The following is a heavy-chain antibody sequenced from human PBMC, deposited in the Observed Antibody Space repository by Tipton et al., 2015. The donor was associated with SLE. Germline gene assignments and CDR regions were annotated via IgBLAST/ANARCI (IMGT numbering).Heavy chain of an antibody. J-gene: IGHJ1*01. CDR3: ARDTIAAVGGSEYFQH. D-gene: IGHD6-13*01. Sequence: QVQLVQSGAEVKKPGASVKVSCQASGYTFAGYYMHWVRQAPGQGLEWMGRINPNGGGTDYIQKFQGRVTMTTDTSSSTAFLELSRLRSDDTAVYYCARDTIAAVGGSEYFQHWGQGTLVTVSS. CDR1: GYTFAGYY. CDR2: INPNGGGT. V-gene: IGHV1-2*06.